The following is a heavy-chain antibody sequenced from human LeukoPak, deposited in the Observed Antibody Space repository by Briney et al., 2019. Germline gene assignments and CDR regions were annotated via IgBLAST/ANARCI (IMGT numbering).Heavy chain of an antibody. D-gene: IGHD3-10*01. Sequence: GGSLRLSCAASGFTFSSYAMSWVRQAPGKGLEWVAVISYDGSNKYYADSVKGRFTISRDNAKNSLYLQMNSLRAEDTAVYYCARGAPGTVLLWFGESDEYYFDYWGQGTLVTVSS. CDR3: ARGAPGTVLLWFGESDEYYFDY. J-gene: IGHJ4*02. CDR1: GFTFSSYA. CDR2: ISYDGSNK. V-gene: IGHV3-30*14.